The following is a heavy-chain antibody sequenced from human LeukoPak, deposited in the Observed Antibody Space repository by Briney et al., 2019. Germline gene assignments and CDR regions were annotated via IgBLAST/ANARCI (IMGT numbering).Heavy chain of an antibody. Sequence: SETLSLTCTVSGGSISSYYWSWIRQPPGKGLEWIGSIYYSGSTYYNPSLKSRVTISVDTSKNQFSLKLSSVTAADTAVYYCASQHEESYFDYWGQGTLVTVSS. V-gene: IGHV4-39*07. CDR2: IYYSGST. J-gene: IGHJ4*02. CDR1: GGSISSYY. CDR3: ASQHEESYFDY. D-gene: IGHD2/OR15-2a*01.